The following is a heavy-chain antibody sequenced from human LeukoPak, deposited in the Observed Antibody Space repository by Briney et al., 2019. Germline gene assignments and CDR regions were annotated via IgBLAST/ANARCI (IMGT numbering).Heavy chain of an antibody. Sequence: SETLSLTCSVSGASINNYYWTWIRQPPGKGLEWVGYVYHTGTSGYHPSLKSRVAMSLDTSKNQVSLKLRSVTAADTAVYFCTRVVNGGHFDYWGQGTLVTVSS. J-gene: IGHJ4*02. D-gene: IGHD2-8*01. CDR1: GASINNYY. V-gene: IGHV4-59*12. CDR3: TRVVNGGHFDY. CDR2: VYHTGTS.